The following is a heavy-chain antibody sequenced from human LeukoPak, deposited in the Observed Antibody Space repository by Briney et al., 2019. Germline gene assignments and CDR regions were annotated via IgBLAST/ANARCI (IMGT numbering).Heavy chain of an antibody. CDR1: GFTFSSYW. V-gene: IGHV3-74*01. J-gene: IGHJ4*02. CDR3: VRDRGYYDSRLY. CDR2: INTDRTTT. D-gene: IGHD3-22*01. Sequence: GGSLRLSCAASGFTFSSYWMHWVRQAPGKGLVWVSRINTDRTTTNYADSVKGRFTISRDNAKNTLYLQMNSLRDEDTAVYYCVRDRGYYDSRLYWGQGTLVTVSS.